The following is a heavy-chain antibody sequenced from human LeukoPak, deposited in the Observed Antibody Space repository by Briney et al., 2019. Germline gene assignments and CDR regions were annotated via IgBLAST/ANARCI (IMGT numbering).Heavy chain of an antibody. V-gene: IGHV4-59*12. J-gene: IGHJ4*02. CDR3: ARLPRYGGYDHFDY. CDR2: IYYRGTT. CDR1: GDSIDSYY. Sequence: SETLSLTCTVSGDSIDSYYWSWIRQPPGKGLEWIGYIYYRGTTSYNPFLKSRVTISVDTSKNQFSLKLNSVTATDTAVYYCARLPRYGGYDHFDYWGQGILVIVSS. D-gene: IGHD5-12*01.